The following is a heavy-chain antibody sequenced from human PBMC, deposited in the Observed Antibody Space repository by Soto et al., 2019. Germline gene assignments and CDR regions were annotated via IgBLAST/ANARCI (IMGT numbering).Heavy chain of an antibody. D-gene: IGHD1-26*01. V-gene: IGHV4-59*01. CDR1: VGSISSYY. J-gene: IGHJ4*02. Sequence: PSETLSLTCTFSVGSISSYYWSCIRQPPGKGLEWIGYFYYGGSTNYNPSLKSRVTFPKDTSKNQFSLNLRSVTAADAAVYYCARARGSYGVFEYWGQGILVIVSS. CDR2: FYYGGST. CDR3: ARARGSYGVFEY.